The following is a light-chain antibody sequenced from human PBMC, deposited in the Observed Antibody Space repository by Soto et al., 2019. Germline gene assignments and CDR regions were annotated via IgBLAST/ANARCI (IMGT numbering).Light chain of an antibody. CDR3: CSYASTSPYV. J-gene: IGLJ1*01. CDR2: GAS. V-gene: IGLV2-23*01. CDR1: SSDVGSSDL. Sequence: QSVLTQPASVSGSPGQSITISCIGTSSDVGSSDLVSWYQQHPDTAPKLLIYGASKRPSGVSNRFSGSKSGNTASLTISGLQADDEADYCCCSYASTSPYVFGTGTKVTVL.